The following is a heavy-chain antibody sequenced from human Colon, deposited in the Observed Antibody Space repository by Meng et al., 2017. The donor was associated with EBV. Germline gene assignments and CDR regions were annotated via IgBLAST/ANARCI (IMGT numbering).Heavy chain of an antibody. CDR1: GAAISSNNW. J-gene: IGHJ4*02. CDR2: IYHGGNT. Sequence: GQSQEPGPGLGGPSGTLSLTCAVSGAAISSNNWWSWVRRPPGKGLEWIGEIYHGGNTNYNPSLKSRVTISVDRSNDQFSLSLSSVTAADTAVYYCARGNAYNAPSFDYWGQGTLVTVSS. D-gene: IGHD5-24*01. CDR3: ARGNAYNAPSFDY. V-gene: IGHV4-4*02.